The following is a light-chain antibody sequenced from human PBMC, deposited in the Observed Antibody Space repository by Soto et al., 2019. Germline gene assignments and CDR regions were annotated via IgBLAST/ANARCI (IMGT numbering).Light chain of an antibody. Sequence: DIQMTQSPSSLSASVGDRVTITCQASQDINNYLNWYQQKSGKAPKLLIYDASDLETGVPSRFSGSGSGTDFTFTISSLQPEDIATYYCQQYDNLQLTFGGGTKVDIK. V-gene: IGKV1-33*01. CDR3: QQYDNLQLT. CDR1: QDINNY. J-gene: IGKJ4*01. CDR2: DAS.